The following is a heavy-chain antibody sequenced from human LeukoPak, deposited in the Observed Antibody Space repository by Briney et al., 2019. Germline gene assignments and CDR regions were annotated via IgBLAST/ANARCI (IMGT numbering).Heavy chain of an antibody. CDR2: FSGSGVST. CDR3: AKGVEDSGIYYYYYMDV. V-gene: IGHV3-23*01. Sequence: GGSLRLSCAASGFTFSSYTFSTHAMSWVRQAPGKGLEWVSAFSGSGVSTYYADSVKGRFTISRDNSKNTLYLQMNGLRAEDTAVYYCAKGVEDSGIYYYYYMDVWGKGTTVTVSS. J-gene: IGHJ6*03. D-gene: IGHD2-15*01. CDR1: GFTFSSYTFSTHA.